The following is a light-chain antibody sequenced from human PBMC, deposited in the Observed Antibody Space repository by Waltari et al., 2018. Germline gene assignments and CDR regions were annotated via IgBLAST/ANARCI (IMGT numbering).Light chain of an antibody. CDR3: SAYTSTGSLK. CDR1: SDDIVSYSY. Sequence: QSAIPQPASVSGSPGQSITISCPGTSDDIVSYSYVTWYQHRPGKVPKLIIYDLTERPSGVSNRFAGSKSGNTASLTVSGLQAEDEGLFYCSAYTSTGSLKFGGGTRVTVL. V-gene: IGLV2-14*03. J-gene: IGLJ2*01. CDR2: DLT.